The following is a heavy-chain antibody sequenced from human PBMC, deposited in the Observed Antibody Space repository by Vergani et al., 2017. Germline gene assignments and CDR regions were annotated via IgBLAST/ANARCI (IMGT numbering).Heavy chain of an antibody. Sequence: QVQLVESGGGVVQPGRSLRLSCAASGFTFSSYGMHWVRQAPGKGLEWVAIISYDGSYKYYGDSVKGRFTISRDNSKNTLYLQMNSLRAEDTAVYYCAKDHGYYYYMDVWGKGP. CDR1: GFTFSSYG. CDR3: AKDHGYYYYMDV. CDR2: ISYDGSYK. V-gene: IGHV3-30*18. J-gene: IGHJ6*03.